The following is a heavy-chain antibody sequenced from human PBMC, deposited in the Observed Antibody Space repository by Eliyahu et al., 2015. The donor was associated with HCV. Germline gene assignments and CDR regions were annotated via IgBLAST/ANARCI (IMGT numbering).Heavy chain of an antibody. J-gene: IGHJ6*02. Sequence: QLQLQESGPGLVKPSETLSLTCTVSGGSISSSSYYWGWIRQPPGKGLEWIGSIYYSGSTYYNPSLKSRVTISVDTSKNQFSLKLSSVTAADTAVYYCARPSYSSGWYGGMDVWGQGTTVTVSS. CDR3: ARPSYSSGWYGGMDV. CDR1: GGSISSSSYY. D-gene: IGHD6-19*01. CDR2: IYYSGST. V-gene: IGHV4-39*01.